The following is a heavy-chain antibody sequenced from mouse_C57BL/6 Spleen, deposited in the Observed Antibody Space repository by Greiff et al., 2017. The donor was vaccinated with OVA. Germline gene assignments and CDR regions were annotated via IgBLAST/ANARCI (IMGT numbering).Heavy chain of an antibody. J-gene: IGHJ4*01. V-gene: IGHV7-3*01. CDR2: IRNKANGYTT. CDR3: ASSLRYAMDY. Sequence: EVKLQESGGGLVQPGGSLSLSCAASGFTFTDYYMSWVRQPPGKALEWLGFIRNKANGYTTEYSASVKGRFTISRDNSQSILYLQMNALRAEDSATYYCASSLRYAMDYWGQGTSVTVSS. CDR1: GFTFTDYY. D-gene: IGHD1-1*01.